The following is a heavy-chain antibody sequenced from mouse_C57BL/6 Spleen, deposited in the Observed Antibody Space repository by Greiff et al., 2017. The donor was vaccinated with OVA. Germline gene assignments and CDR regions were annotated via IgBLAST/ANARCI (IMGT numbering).Heavy chain of an antibody. CDR1: GFTFSSYT. CDR3: ARPHDYDDGFAY. CDR2: ISGGGGNT. D-gene: IGHD2-4*01. J-gene: IGHJ3*01. Sequence: EVKLVESGGGLVKPGGSLKLSCAASGFTFSSYTMSWVRQTPEKRLEWVATISGGGGNTYYPDSVKGRFTISRDNAKNTLYPQMSSLRSEDTALYYCARPHDYDDGFAYWGQGTLVTVSA. V-gene: IGHV5-9*01.